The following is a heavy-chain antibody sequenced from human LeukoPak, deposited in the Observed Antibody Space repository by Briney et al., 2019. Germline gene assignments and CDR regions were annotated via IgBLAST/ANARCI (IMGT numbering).Heavy chain of an antibody. CDR3: ARSGYCGAGTCYSDYFDY. Sequence: ASVKVSCKASGYTFTTYDINWVRQATGQGLEWMGWMNPNSGNTGYAQKFQGRVTMTRNTSMSTAYMELSSLRSEDTAVYYCARSGYCGAGTCYSDYFDYWGQGTLVTVSS. CDR1: GYTFTTYD. CDR2: MNPNSGNT. D-gene: IGHD2-15*01. V-gene: IGHV1-8*01. J-gene: IGHJ4*02.